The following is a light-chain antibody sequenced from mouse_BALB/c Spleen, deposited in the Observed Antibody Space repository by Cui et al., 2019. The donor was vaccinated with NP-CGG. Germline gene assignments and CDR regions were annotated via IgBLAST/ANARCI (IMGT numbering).Light chain of an antibody. J-gene: IGLJ1*01. CDR1: IGAVTTSNY. Sequence: QPVLTEVGVLTTSPGETVTLTCRSSIGAVTTSNYANWVQEKPDHLFTGLIGGTNNRVPGVPARFSGSLIGDKAALIITGAQTEDEAIYFCALWYSNHWVFGGGTKLTVL. V-gene: IGLV1*01. CDR2: GTN. CDR3: ALWYSNHWV.